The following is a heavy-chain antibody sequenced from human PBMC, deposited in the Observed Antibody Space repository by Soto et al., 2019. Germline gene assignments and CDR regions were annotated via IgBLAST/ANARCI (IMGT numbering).Heavy chain of an antibody. J-gene: IGHJ4*02. V-gene: IGHV3-15*01. Sequence: GGSLRLSCAASGFTFSNAWMSWVRQAPGKGLEWVGRIKSKTDGGTTDYAAPVKGRFTISRDNRENTLYLQMNSLRSDDTAIYYCVRDLGQQAYSFEYWGQGTVVTVSS. CDR2: IKSKTDGGTT. D-gene: IGHD6-13*01. CDR3: VRDLGQQAYSFEY. CDR1: GFTFSNAW.